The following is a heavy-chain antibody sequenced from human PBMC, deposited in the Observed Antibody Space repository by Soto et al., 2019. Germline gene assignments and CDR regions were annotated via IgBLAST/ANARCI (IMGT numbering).Heavy chain of an antibody. Sequence: QVQLQESGPGLVKPSETLSLTCTVSGGSISSYYWSWIRQPPGKGLEWIGYIYYSGSTNYNPSLKSRVPISVDKSKNQFSLKVSSVTAADPAVYYCARAAAAGLTFAYWGQGTLVTVSS. D-gene: IGHD6-13*01. CDR2: IYYSGST. CDR3: ARAAAAGLTFAY. CDR1: GGSISSYY. V-gene: IGHV4-59*01. J-gene: IGHJ4*02.